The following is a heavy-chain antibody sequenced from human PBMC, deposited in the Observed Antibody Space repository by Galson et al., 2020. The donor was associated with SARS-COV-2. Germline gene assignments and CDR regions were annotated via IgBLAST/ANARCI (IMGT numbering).Heavy chain of an antibody. V-gene: IGHV3-53*01. Sequence: QLGESLKISCAASGFTVSSNYMSWVRQAPGKGLEWVSVIYSGGSTYYADSVKGRFTISRDNSKNTLYLQMNSLRAEDTAVYYCARRGRWLHTFDYWGQGTLVTVSS. D-gene: IGHD1-26*01. J-gene: IGHJ4*02. CDR1: GFTVSSNY. CDR3: ARRGRWLHTFDY. CDR2: IYSGGST.